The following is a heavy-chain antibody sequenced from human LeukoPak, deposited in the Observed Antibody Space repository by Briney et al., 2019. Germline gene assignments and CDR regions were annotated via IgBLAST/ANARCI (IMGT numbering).Heavy chain of an antibody. V-gene: IGHV3-53*01. CDR1: GFTVSSNY. J-gene: IGHJ2*01. CDR2: IYSGGST. Sequence: GGSLRLSCAASGFTVSSNYMSWVRQAPGKGLEWVSVIYSGGSTYYADSVKGRFTISRDNSKNTLYLQMNSLRAEDTAMYYCARDLLGSSGYPYFDLWGRGTLVTVSS. D-gene: IGHD3-22*01. CDR3: ARDLLGSSGYPYFDL.